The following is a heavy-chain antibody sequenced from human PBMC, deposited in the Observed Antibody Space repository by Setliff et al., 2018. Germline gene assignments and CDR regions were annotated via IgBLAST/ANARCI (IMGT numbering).Heavy chain of an antibody. CDR3: SRLVRYCTTTTCQMVSGAEV. CDR2: IGAYTGNT. V-gene: IGHV1-18*01. Sequence: ASVKVSCKASGFTFINSVISWVRQAPGQGLEWMGWIGAYTGNTNYAQKLQGRVTMTTDSSTSTAYMELRSLRSDDTAVYYCSRLVRYCTTTTCQMVSGAEVWGQGTPVTVSS. D-gene: IGHD2-8*01. CDR1: GFTFINSV. J-gene: IGHJ4*02.